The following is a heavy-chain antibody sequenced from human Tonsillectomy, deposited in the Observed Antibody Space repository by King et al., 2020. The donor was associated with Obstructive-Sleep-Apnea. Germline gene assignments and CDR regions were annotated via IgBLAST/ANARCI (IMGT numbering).Heavy chain of an antibody. CDR1: GDSISGYY. J-gene: IGHJ4*02. CDR3: ARRDPTGYYLV. V-gene: IGHV4-59*08. D-gene: IGHD3-3*01. CDR2: VHYSGST. Sequence: VQLQESGPGLVKPSETLSLTCIVSGDSISGYYWSWFRQPPGKGLEWIGYVHYSGSTDSNPSLKSRVTISVDTSSSQFSLSLTSVTAADTAVYYCARRDPTGYYLVWGQGTVVTVSS.